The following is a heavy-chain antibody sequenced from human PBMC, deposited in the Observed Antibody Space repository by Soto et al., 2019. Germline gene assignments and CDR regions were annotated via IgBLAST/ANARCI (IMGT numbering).Heavy chain of an antibody. J-gene: IGHJ3*02. Sequence: QVQLVQSGAEVRKPGASVKVSCKASGYTFTSHYIHWVRQAPGQGLEWMGVINPSGGSTSYADKFQGRVTMTMDTSTSTVYMDLSSLRSGDTALYYCARDQVPNASRLGGAFDIWGQGTMVTVSS. D-gene: IGHD6-6*01. CDR3: ARDQVPNASRLGGAFDI. V-gene: IGHV1-46*01. CDR1: GYTFTSHY. CDR2: INPSGGST.